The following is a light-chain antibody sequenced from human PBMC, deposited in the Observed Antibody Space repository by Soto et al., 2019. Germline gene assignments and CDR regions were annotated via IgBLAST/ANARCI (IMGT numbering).Light chain of an antibody. Sequence: DIVMTQSPLSLPVTPGEPASISCRSSQSLLHSNGYNYLDWYLQKPGQSPQLLIYLGSNRASGVPDRFSGSGSGTEFTLKISRVEAEDVWVYYCMQALQTLGTFGQGTKVEIK. CDR2: LGS. J-gene: IGKJ1*01. V-gene: IGKV2-28*01. CDR3: MQALQTLGT. CDR1: QSLLHSNGYNY.